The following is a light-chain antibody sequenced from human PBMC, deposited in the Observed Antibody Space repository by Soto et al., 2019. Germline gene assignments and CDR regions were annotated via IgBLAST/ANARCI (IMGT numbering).Light chain of an antibody. V-gene: IGKV1-5*03. CDR1: QSISSW. Sequence: DIQMTQSPSTLSASVGDRVSITCRASQSISSWLAWYQQTPEKAPKLLIYKASSLESGVPSRFSGRGSGTEITLTISRLQPDDFATYYCQQYNSYGTFGQGTKVDIK. J-gene: IGKJ1*01. CDR2: KAS. CDR3: QQYNSYGT.